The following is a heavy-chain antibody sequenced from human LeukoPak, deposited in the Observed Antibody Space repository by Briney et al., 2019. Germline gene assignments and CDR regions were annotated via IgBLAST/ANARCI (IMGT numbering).Heavy chain of an antibody. CDR3: ARDHATIGKYDY. Sequence: ASVKVSCKASGYTFTSYDINWVRQATGQGLEWMGWMNPNSGNTGFAQKFQGRVIMTRNTSISTAYMELSSLRSEDTAVYYCARDHATIGKYDYWSQGTLVTVSS. D-gene: IGHD3-9*01. CDR1: GYTFTSYD. CDR2: MNPNSGNT. J-gene: IGHJ4*02. V-gene: IGHV1-8*01.